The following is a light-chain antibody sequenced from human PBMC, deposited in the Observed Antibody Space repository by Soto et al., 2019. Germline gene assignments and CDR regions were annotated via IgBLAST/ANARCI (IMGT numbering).Light chain of an antibody. Sequence: DIQMTQSPSSLSASVGDRVTITCRASQGISTYLVWYQQRQGRAPKLLIYDASSLLSGVPSRFSGSGSGTDFTLTISSLQPEDFATYYCQQSYRTPYTFGQGTQRETK. V-gene: IGKV1-39*01. J-gene: IGKJ2*01. CDR2: DAS. CDR1: QGISTY. CDR3: QQSYRTPYT.